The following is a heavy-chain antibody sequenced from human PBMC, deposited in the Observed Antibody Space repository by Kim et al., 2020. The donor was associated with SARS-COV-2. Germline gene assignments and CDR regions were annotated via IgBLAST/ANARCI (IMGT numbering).Heavy chain of an antibody. CDR1: GFTFSSYA. CDR3: ARSPVVVAAPPVDY. J-gene: IGHJ4*02. D-gene: IGHD2-15*01. CDR2: ISYDGSNK. V-gene: IGHV3-30*04. Sequence: GGSLRLSCAASGFTFSSYAMHWVRQAPGKGLEWVAVISYDGSNKYYADSVKGRFTISRDNSKNTLYLQMNSLRAEDTAVYYCARSPVVVAAPPVDYWGQGTLVTVSS.